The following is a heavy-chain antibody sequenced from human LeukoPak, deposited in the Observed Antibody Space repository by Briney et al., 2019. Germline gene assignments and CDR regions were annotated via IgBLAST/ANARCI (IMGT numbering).Heavy chain of an antibody. J-gene: IGHJ4*02. D-gene: IGHD4-17*01. CDR3: TTDPVFYGDYEG. V-gene: IGHV3-15*01. CDR2: IKSKTDGGTT. Sequence: GGSLRLSCAASGFTFSSYGMSWVRQAPGKGLEWVGRIKSKTDGGTTDYAAPVKGRFTISRDDSKNTLYLQMNSLKTEDTAVYYCTTDPVFYGDYEGWGQGILVTVSS. CDR1: GFTFSSYG.